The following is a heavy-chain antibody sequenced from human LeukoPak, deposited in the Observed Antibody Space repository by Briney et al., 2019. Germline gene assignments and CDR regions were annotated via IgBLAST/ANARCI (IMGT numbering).Heavy chain of an antibody. V-gene: IGHV1-8*01. D-gene: IGHD4-23*01. J-gene: IGHJ4*02. CDR3: ATELRWKDH. Sequence: ASVKVSCKASGYTFTRYDINWVRQATGQGLEWMGWMNPKSGNTGHAQKFQGRVTMTRDTSISTAYMELSSLTSEDTAVYYCATELRWKDHWGQGTLVTVSS. CDR1: GYTFTRYD. CDR2: MNPKSGNT.